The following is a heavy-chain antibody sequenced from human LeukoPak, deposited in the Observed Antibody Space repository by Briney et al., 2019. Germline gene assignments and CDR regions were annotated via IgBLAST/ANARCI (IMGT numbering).Heavy chain of an antibody. CDR3: VRGGQYYYDSSGYYYNDY. Sequence: GASVKVSCKASGYTFTGYYMHWVRQAPGQGLEWMGWINPNSGGTNYAQKFQGRVTMTRDTSISTAYMELSRLRSDDTAVYYCVRGGQYYYDSSGYYYNDYWGQGTLVTVSS. CDR1: GYTFTGYY. CDR2: INPNSGGT. D-gene: IGHD3-22*01. V-gene: IGHV1-2*02. J-gene: IGHJ4*02.